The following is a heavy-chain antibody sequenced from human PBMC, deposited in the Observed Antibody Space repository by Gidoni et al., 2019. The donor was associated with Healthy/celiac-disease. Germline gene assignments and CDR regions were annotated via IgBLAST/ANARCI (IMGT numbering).Heavy chain of an antibody. CDR3: ASKSYSSSWHYYYYYGMDV. CDR1: GGTFSSYA. J-gene: IGHJ6*02. Sequence: QVQLVQSGAEVKKPGSSVKVSCKASGGTFSSYAISWVRQAPGQGLEWMGGIIPIFGTANYAQKFQGRVTITADESTSTAYMELSSLRSEDTAVYYCASKSYSSSWHYYYYYGMDVWGQGTTVTVSS. D-gene: IGHD6-13*01. V-gene: IGHV1-69*01. CDR2: IIPIFGTA.